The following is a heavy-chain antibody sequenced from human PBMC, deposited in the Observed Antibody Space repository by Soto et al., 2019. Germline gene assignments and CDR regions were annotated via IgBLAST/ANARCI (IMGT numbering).Heavy chain of an antibody. V-gene: IGHV2-5*01. J-gene: IGHJ4*02. CDR2: IYWHDDK. Sequence: GPTLVNPTQTLTLTCTVSGFSLSTTGVGVSWIRQPPVKTLEWLALIYWHDDKRYSTSLKSRLTIPKDTSQNQVALTMTTMDPVATATYYCAHRGGAAVGLYYFESWGQGALVTSPQ. D-gene: IGHD6-13*01. CDR1: GFSLSTTGVG. CDR3: AHRGGAAVGLYYFES.